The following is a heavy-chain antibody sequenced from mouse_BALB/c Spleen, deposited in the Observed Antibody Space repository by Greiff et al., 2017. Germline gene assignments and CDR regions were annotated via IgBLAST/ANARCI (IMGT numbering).Heavy chain of an antibody. D-gene: IGHD1-1*01. V-gene: IGHV5-17*02. Sequence: EVKLVESGGGLVQPGGSRKLSCAASGFTFSSFGMHWVRQAPEKGLEWVAYISSGSSTIYYADTVKGRFTISRDNPKNTLFLQMTSLRSEDTAMYYCAREGAITTVPMDYWGQGTSVTVSS. J-gene: IGHJ4*01. CDR1: GFTFSSFG. CDR3: AREGAITTVPMDY. CDR2: ISSGSSTI.